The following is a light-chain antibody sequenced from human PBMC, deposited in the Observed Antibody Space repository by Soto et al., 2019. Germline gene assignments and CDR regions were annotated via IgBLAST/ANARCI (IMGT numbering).Light chain of an antibody. CDR2: AAS. CDR3: LQDYDYPLT. CDR1: QGIRND. Sequence: AIQMTQSPSSLSASVGDRVTITCRASQGIRNDLGWYQHKPGKAPKLLIYAASTLQSEVPSRFSGSGSGTDFTLTVSSLQPEDFATYYCLQDYDYPLTFGGGTKVEIK. V-gene: IGKV1-6*01. J-gene: IGKJ4*01.